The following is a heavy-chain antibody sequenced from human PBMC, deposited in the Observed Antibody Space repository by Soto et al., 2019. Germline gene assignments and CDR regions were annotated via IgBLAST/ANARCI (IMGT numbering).Heavy chain of an antibody. J-gene: IGHJ4*02. V-gene: IGHV1-69*02. CDR1: GGTVSNST. CDR2: LIPILGLA. CDR3: ARFNLGDAY. D-gene: IGHD7-27*01. Sequence: QVHLVQSGAEVRQPGSSVKVSCQASGGTVSNSTVTWLRQAPGQRLEWMGRLIPILGLANYAQKFRSRLTSTADKSTTTAYMELRSLSSEYTAIYYCARFNLGDAYWGQGTLVTVSA.